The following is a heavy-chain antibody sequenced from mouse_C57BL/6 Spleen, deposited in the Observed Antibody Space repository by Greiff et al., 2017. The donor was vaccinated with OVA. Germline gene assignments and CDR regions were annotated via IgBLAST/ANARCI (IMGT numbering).Heavy chain of an antibody. J-gene: IGHJ3*01. Sequence: QVQLQQSGAELMKPGASVKLSCKATGYTFTGYWIEWVKQRPGHGLEWIGEILPGSGSTNYNEKFKGKATFTADTSSNTAYMQLSRLTTEDSGNYYCASGGGTSFAYWGQGTLVTVSA. CDR2: ILPGSGST. CDR3: ASGGGTSFAY. V-gene: IGHV1-9*01. CDR1: GYTFTGYW.